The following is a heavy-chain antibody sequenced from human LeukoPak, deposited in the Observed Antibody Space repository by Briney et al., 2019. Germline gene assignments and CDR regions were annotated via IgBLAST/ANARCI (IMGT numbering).Heavy chain of an antibody. CDR3: ARAWVVPAAIMGGYYFDY. CDR2: IYYSGST. CDR1: GGSISSYY. Sequence: SETLSLTCTVSGGSISSYYWSWIRQPPGKGLEWIGYIYYSGSTSYNPSLKSRVTISVDTSKNQFSLKLSAVTAADTAVYYCARAWVVPAAIMGGYYFDYWGQGTLVTVSS. J-gene: IGHJ4*02. D-gene: IGHD2-2*02. V-gene: IGHV4-59*01.